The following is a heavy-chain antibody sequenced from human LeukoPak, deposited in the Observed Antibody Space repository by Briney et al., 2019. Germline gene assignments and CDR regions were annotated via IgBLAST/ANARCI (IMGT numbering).Heavy chain of an antibody. CDR1: GRSISSYY. J-gene: IGHJ4*02. Sequence: PSETLSLTCTVSGRSISSYYWSWIRQPAGKGLEWIGRIYTSGCTNYNPSLKSRVTMSVDTSKNQFSLKLSSVTAADTAVYYCARSGLAVAGPVDYWGQGTLVTVSS. D-gene: IGHD6-19*01. CDR3: ARSGLAVAGPVDY. CDR2: IYTSGCT. V-gene: IGHV4-4*07.